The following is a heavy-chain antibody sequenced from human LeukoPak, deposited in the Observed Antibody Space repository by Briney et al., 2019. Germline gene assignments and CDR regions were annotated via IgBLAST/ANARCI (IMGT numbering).Heavy chain of an antibody. CDR1: GYSFTSYW. D-gene: IGHD6-13*01. J-gene: IGHJ4*02. Sequence: GESLKISCKGSGYSFTSYWIGWVRQMPGKGLEGLGVIYPGDSDTRYRPSFQGQVTISADKSVSTAYLQWSSLKASDTAMYYCARGKGARPKIAAAGTFDYWGQGTLVTVSS. CDR2: IYPGDSDT. CDR3: ARGKGARPKIAAAGTFDY. V-gene: IGHV5-51*01.